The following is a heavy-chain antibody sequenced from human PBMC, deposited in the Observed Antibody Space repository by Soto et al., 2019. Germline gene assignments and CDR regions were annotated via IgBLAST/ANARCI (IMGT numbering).Heavy chain of an antibody. D-gene: IGHD6-19*01. CDR1: GFTFSSYG. CDR3: ARDRSSGLRPFDY. Sequence: PGGSLRLSCAASGFTFSSYGMHWVRQAPGKGLEWVSYISSSGSTIYYADSVKGRFTISRDNAKNSLYLQMNSLRAEDTAVYYCARDRSSGLRPFDYWGQGTLVTVSS. V-gene: IGHV3-48*04. J-gene: IGHJ4*02. CDR2: ISSSGSTI.